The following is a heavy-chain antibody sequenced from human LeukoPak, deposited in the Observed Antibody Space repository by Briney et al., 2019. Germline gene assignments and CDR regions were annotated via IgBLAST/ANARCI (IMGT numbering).Heavy chain of an antibody. Sequence: SETLSLTCTVSGGSISSYYWSWIRQPPGKGLEWIGYIYYSGCTNYNPSLKSRVTISVDTSKNQFSLKLSSVTAADTAVYYCARGHRVRGVITFDYWGQGTLVTVSS. CDR2: IYYSGCT. J-gene: IGHJ4*02. D-gene: IGHD3-10*01. CDR3: ARGHRVRGVITFDY. V-gene: IGHV4-59*01. CDR1: GGSISSYY.